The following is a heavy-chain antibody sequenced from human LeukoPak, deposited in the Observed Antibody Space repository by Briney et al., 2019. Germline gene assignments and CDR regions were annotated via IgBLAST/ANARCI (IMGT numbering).Heavy chain of an antibody. CDR2: ISGSGGST. Sequence: GGSLRLSRAASGFTFDDYGMSWVRQVPGKGLEWVSAISGSGGSTYYADSVKGRFTISRDNSKNTLYLQMNSLRAEDTAVYYCAKEPLWAAGAFDIWGQGTMVTVSS. CDR1: GFTFDDYG. V-gene: IGHV3-23*01. J-gene: IGHJ3*02. CDR3: AKEPLWAAGAFDI. D-gene: IGHD6-13*01.